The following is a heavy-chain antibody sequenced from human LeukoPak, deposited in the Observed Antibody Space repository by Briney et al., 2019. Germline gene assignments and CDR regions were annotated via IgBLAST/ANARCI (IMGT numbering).Heavy chain of an antibody. D-gene: IGHD4-17*01. Sequence: PGGSLRLSCAASGFTFSSYSMNWVRQAPGKGLEWVSYISSSSSTIYYADSVKGRFTISRDNAKNSLYLQMNSLRAEDTAVYYCARDPSYGDYSFDYWGQGTLVTVSS. J-gene: IGHJ4*02. CDR1: GFTFSSYS. CDR3: ARDPSYGDYSFDY. CDR2: ISSSSSTI. V-gene: IGHV3-48*04.